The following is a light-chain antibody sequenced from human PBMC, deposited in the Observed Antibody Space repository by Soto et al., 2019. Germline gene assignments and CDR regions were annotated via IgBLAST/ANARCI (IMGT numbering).Light chain of an antibody. CDR3: QQYYSTPRT. CDR2: WAS. J-gene: IGKJ1*01. CDR1: RSVLYSPNNENY. Sequence: DIVMTQSPDSLAVSLGDRATISCKSSRSVLYSPNNENYLAWYQQKPGQPPRLLIYWASTRESGVPDRFSGSGSGTDFTLTISSLQAEDVAVYYCQQYYSTPRTFGQGTKVDIK. V-gene: IGKV4-1*01.